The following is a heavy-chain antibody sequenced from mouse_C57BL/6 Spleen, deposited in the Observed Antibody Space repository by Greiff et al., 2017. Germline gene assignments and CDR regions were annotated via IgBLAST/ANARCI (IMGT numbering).Heavy chain of an antibody. J-gene: IGHJ2*01. CDR1: GYTFTDYE. CDR3: TSDWDYFDY. D-gene: IGHD4-1*01. V-gene: IGHV1-15*01. Sequence: QVQLQQSGAELVRPGASVTLSCKASGYTFTDYEMHWVKQTPVNGLEWIGAIDPETGGTAYNQKFKGKAILTADKSSSTAYMELRSLTSEDSAVYYCTSDWDYFDYWGQGTTLTVSS. CDR2: IDPETGGT.